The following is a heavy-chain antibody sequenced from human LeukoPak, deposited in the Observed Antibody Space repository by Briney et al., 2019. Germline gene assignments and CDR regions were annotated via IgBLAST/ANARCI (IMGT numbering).Heavy chain of an antibody. CDR1: GFTFSSYD. Sequence: GGSLRFSCAGSGFTFSSYDMNWVRQAPGKGLEWVSSISGSSSYIYYADSVKGRFTISRDNAKNSLYLQMNSLRAEDTAVYYCARDLYYDSRAYYFDYWGQGILVTVSS. J-gene: IGHJ4*02. CDR2: ISGSSSYI. CDR3: ARDLYYDSRAYYFDY. V-gene: IGHV3-21*01. D-gene: IGHD3-22*01.